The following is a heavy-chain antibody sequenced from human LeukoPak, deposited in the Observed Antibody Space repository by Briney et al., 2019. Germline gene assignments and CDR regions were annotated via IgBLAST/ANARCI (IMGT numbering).Heavy chain of an antibody. CDR2: IYYSGST. J-gene: IGHJ4*02. CDR3: ARDGGRSATPLGFDY. CDR1: GGSIRSYY. Sequence: PSETLSLTCTVSGGSIRSYYWSWIRQPPGKGLEWIGNIYYSGSTNYNPSLKSRVTISIDTSKNQISLNLSSVTAADTAVYYCARDGGRSATPLGFDYWGQGTLVTVSS. D-gene: IGHD2-15*01. V-gene: IGHV4-59*01.